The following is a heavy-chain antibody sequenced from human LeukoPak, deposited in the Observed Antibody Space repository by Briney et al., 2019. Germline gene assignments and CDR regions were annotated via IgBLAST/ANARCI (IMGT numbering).Heavy chain of an antibody. CDR3: ARGPSCSSHSCYVIGALDI. Sequence: GGSLRLSCAASGFMFDIYAMTWVRQAPGKGLEWVSAVSASANSTYYADAVKGRFIISRDNAKNTLYLQVSSLSVDDTAVYYCARGPSCSSHSCYVIGALDIWGQGTLVAVS. V-gene: IGHV3-23*01. D-gene: IGHD2-2*01. CDR1: GFMFDIYA. J-gene: IGHJ3*02. CDR2: VSASANST.